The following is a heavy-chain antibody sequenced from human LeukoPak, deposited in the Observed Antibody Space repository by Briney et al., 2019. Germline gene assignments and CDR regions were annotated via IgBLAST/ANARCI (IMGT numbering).Heavy chain of an antibody. J-gene: IGHJ4*02. Sequence: SETLSLTCTVSGGSISSYYWSWIRQPAGKGLEWIGRIYSTGSTNYNPSLKSRVTMSVDTSKNQFSLRLRSVTAADTAVYYCARQIASAGTACFDFWGQGALVTVSS. D-gene: IGHD6-13*01. V-gene: IGHV4-4*07. CDR2: IYSTGST. CDR1: GGSISSYY. CDR3: ARQIASAGTACFDF.